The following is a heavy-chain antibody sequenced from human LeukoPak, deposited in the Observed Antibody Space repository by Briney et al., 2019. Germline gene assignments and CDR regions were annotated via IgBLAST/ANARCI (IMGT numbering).Heavy chain of an antibody. V-gene: IGHV3-21*06. CDR3: ASHYDIDY. J-gene: IGHJ4*02. Sequence: GGSLRLSCAASGLTFSTYTMNWVRQAPGKGLERVSSISSGSSFIYYADSMKGRFTVSRDNAKNSLYLQMNSLKAEDTAVYFCASHYDIDYWGQGTLVTVSS. CDR1: GLTFSTYT. D-gene: IGHD3-9*01. CDR2: ISSGSSFI.